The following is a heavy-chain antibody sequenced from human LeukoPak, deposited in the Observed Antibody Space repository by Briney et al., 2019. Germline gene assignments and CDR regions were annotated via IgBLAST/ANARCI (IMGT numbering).Heavy chain of an antibody. Sequence: GGSLRLSCAASGFTFDDYAMHWVRQAPGKGLEWVSGISWNSGSLGYADSVKGRFTISRDNAENSLYLQMNSLRAEDTALYYCAKGELAARRGAFDYWGQGTLVTVSS. V-gene: IGHV3-9*01. D-gene: IGHD6-6*01. CDR2: ISWNSGSL. J-gene: IGHJ4*02. CDR3: AKGELAARRGAFDY. CDR1: GFTFDDYA.